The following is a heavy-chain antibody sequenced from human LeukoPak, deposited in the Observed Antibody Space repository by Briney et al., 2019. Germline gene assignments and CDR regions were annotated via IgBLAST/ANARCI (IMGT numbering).Heavy chain of an antibody. Sequence: ASVKVSCKASGGTFSSYAISWVRQAPGQGLEWMGRMIPILGIANYAQKFQGRVTITADKSTSTAYMELSSLRSEDTAVYYCARDQDPLGGSSGYYHDYWGQGTLVTVSS. CDR1: GGTFSSYA. D-gene: IGHD3-22*01. J-gene: IGHJ4*02. V-gene: IGHV1-69*04. CDR3: ARDQDPLGGSSGYYHDY. CDR2: MIPILGIA.